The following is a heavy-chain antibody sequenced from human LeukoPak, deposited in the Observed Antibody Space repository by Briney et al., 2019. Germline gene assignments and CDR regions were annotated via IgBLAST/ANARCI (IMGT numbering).Heavy chain of an antibody. CDR2: ISSSSSYT. V-gene: IGHV3-11*06. D-gene: IGHD3-10*01. CDR3: ARDFGSSFGELFSPADY. J-gene: IGHJ4*02. CDR1: GFTFSDYY. Sequence: GGSLRLSCAASGFTFSDYYMSWIRQAPGMGLEWVSYISSSSSYTNYADSVKGRFTISRDNAKNSLYLQMNSLRAEDTAVYYCARDFGSSFGELFSPADYWGQGTLVTVSS.